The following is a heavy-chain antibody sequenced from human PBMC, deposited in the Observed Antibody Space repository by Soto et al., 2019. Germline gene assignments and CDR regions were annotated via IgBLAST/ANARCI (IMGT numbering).Heavy chain of an antibody. CDR1: GFTFSSYG. D-gene: IGHD2-15*01. CDR2: ISYDGSNK. J-gene: IGHJ3*02. V-gene: IGHV3-30*03. CDR3: ARQYCSGGSCQSPDAFDI. Sequence: GGSLRLSCAASGFTFSSYGMHWVRQAPGKGLEWVAVISYDGSNKYYAGSVKGRFTISRENSKNSLYLQMNSLRAGDTAVYYCARQYCSGGSCQSPDAFDIWGQGTXVTVSS.